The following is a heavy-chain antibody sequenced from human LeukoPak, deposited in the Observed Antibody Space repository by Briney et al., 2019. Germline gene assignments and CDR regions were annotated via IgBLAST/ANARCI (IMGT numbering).Heavy chain of an antibody. CDR2: IYYSGST. J-gene: IGHJ6*02. V-gene: IGHV4-31*03. CDR1: GGSISSGGYY. D-gene: IGHD2-2*01. CDR3: ARDRWDIVVVPAAPALYYYYGMDV. Sequence: SQTPSLTCTVSGGSISSGGYYWSWIRQHPGKGLEWIGYIYYSGSTYYNPSLKSRVTISVDTSKNQFSLKLSSVTAADTAVYYCARDRWDIVVVPAAPALYYYYGMDVWGQGTTVTVSS.